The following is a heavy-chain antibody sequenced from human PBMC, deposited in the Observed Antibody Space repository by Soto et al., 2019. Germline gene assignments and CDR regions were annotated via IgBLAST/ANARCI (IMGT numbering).Heavy chain of an antibody. CDR1: GFTFSSYG. Sequence: QVQLVESGGGVVQPGRSLRLSCAASGFTFSSYGMHWVRQAPGKGLEWVAVISYDGSNKYYADSVKGRFTISRDNSKNTLYLHMNSLRAEDTAVYYCAKDWWGHYGDYHYGMDVWGQGTTVTVSS. D-gene: IGHD4-17*01. CDR2: ISYDGSNK. CDR3: AKDWWGHYGDYHYGMDV. V-gene: IGHV3-30*18. J-gene: IGHJ6*02.